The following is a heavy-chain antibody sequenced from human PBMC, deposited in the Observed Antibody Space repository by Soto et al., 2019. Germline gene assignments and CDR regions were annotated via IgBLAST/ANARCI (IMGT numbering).Heavy chain of an antibody. CDR1: GGTFSSYA. J-gene: IGHJ4*02. Sequence: QVQLVQSGAEVKKPGSSVKVSCKASGGTFSSYAISWVRQAPGQGLEWMGGIIPIFGTANYAQKFQGRVTIPAEESTSTAYMELSSLRSEDTAVYYCASRLLAAAGQGYFDYWGQGTLVTVSS. CDR2: IIPIFGTA. V-gene: IGHV1-69*01. D-gene: IGHD6-13*01. CDR3: ASRLLAAAGQGYFDY.